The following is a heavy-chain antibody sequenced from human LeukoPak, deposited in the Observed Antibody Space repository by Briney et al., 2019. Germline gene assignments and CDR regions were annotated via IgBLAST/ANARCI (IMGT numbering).Heavy chain of an antibody. CDR2: INPGNGNT. Sequence: ASVKVSCKASGYTFTSYAVHWVRQAPGQRLEWMGWINPGNGNTKYSQKLQGRVTITRDTSASTAYMELSSLRSEDTAVYYCARDRGGAGDFDYWGQGTLVTVSS. V-gene: IGHV1-3*01. D-gene: IGHD3-16*01. CDR3: ARDRGGAGDFDY. CDR1: GYTFTSYA. J-gene: IGHJ4*02.